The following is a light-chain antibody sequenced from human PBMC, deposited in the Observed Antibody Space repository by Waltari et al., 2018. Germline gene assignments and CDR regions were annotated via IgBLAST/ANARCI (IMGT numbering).Light chain of an antibody. CDR1: QSSSDY. V-gene: IGKV1-39*01. J-gene: IGKJ5*01. Sequence: DIHMTQSPSSLSAFVGDRVTITCRASQSSSDYLNWYQQKPGKAPKLLIYAASTLQSGVPSRFSGSGSGTDFALTISSLQPEDFATYYCQQSYSFGQGTRLEIK. CDR3: QQSYS. CDR2: AAS.